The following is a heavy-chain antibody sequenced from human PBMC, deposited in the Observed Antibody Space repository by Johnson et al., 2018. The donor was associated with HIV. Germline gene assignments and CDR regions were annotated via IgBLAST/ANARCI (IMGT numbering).Heavy chain of an antibody. D-gene: IGHD6-6*01. V-gene: IGHV3-7*05. CDR1: GFTFSSYW. CDR3: AREFRYSSSPAPYAFDI. CDR2: IKQDGSEK. J-gene: IGHJ3*02. Sequence: EVQLVESGGGLVQPGGSLRLSCAASGFTFSSYWMSWVRQAPGKGLEWVANIKQDGSEKYYVDSARGRFTISRDNAKNSLYLQMSSLRAEDTAVYYCAREFRYSSSPAPYAFDIWGQGTMVTVSS.